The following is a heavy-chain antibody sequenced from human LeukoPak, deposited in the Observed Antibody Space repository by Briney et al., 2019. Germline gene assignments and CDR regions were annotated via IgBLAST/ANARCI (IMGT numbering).Heavy chain of an antibody. V-gene: IGHV3-23*01. CDR2: ISGSGGST. CDR3: AKEAGYSSGWFAPYYFDY. J-gene: IGHJ4*02. CDR1: GFTFSSFA. D-gene: IGHD6-19*01. Sequence: DPGGSLRLSCAASGFTFSSFAMSWVRQAPGKGLEWVSSISGSGGSTYYADSVKGRFTISRDNSKNTLYLQMNSLRAEDTAVYYCAKEAGYSSGWFAPYYFDYWGQGTLVTVSS.